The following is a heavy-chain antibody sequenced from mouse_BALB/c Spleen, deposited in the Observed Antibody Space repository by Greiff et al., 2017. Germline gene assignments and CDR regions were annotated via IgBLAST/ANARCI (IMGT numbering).Heavy chain of an antibody. V-gene: IGHV5-17*02. CDR3: ARLAGTWFAY. CDR2: ISSGSSTI. Sequence: EVMLVESGGGLVQPGGSRKLSCAASGFTFSSFGMHWVRQAPEKGLEWVAYISSGSSTIYYADTVKGRFTISSDNPKNTLFLQMTSLRSEDTAMYYCARLAGTWFAYWGQGTLVTVSA. J-gene: IGHJ3*01. CDR1: GFTFSSFG.